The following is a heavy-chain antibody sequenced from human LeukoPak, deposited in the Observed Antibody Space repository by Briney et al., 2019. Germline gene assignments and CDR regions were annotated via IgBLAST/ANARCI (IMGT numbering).Heavy chain of an antibody. J-gene: IGHJ4*02. CDR1: GGSFSGYY. V-gene: IGHV4-34*01. D-gene: IGHD2-15*01. CDR2: INHSGST. Sequence: SETLSLTCAVYGGSFSGYYRSWIRQPPGKGLEWIGEINHSGSTNYNPSHKSRVTISVDTSKNQFSLKLSSVTAADTAVYYCARGSSGGSCYRLWGQGTLVTVSS. CDR3: ARGSSGGSCYRL.